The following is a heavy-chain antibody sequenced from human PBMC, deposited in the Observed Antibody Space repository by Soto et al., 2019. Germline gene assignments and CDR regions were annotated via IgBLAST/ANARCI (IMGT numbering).Heavy chain of an antibody. D-gene: IGHD6-19*01. CDR2: IYWNDDK. J-gene: IGHJ5*02. Sequence: SGPTLVNPTQTLTLTCIFSGFSLRTSGVGVGWVRQTPGKALEWLEFIYWNDDKRYSPSLKSRLTITKDTSKKQVFLTMTNMDPVDTATYYCAKSGSSGWYGWFDPWGQGTLVTV. CDR3: AKSGSSGWYGWFDP. CDR1: GFSLRTSGVG. V-gene: IGHV2-5*01.